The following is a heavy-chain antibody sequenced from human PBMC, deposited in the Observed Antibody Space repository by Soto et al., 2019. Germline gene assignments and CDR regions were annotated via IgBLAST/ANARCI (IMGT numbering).Heavy chain of an antibody. CDR1: GFTFSSYA. CDR2: ISYDGSNI. Sequence: QVQLVESGGGEVQPGRSLRLSCAASGFTFSSYAMHWVRQAPGKGLEWVAFISYDGSNIYYADSVKGRFTISRDKSRNTLYLQMNSLRAEDTAVYYCARPYGSGSYYLERWDYWGQGTLVTV. V-gene: IGHV3-30-3*01. D-gene: IGHD3-10*01. J-gene: IGHJ4*02. CDR3: ARPYGSGSYYLERWDY.